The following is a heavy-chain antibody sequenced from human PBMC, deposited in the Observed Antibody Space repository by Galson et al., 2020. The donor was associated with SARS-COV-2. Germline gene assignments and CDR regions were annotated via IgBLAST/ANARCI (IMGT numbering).Heavy chain of an antibody. CDR1: GYTFTGYY. D-gene: IGHD3-3*01. CDR2: INPNSGGT. V-gene: IGHV1-2*06. J-gene: IGHJ4*02. Sequence: ASVKVSCKASGYTFTGYYMHWVRQAPGQGLEWMGRINPNSGGTNYAQKFQGRVTMTRDTSISTAYMELSRLRSDDTAVYYCARGEWLLPTSQFDYWGQGTLVTVSS. CDR3: ARGEWLLPTSQFDY.